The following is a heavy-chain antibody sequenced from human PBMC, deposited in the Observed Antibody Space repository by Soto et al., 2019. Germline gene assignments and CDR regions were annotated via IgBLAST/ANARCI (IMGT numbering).Heavy chain of an antibody. CDR3: TRGYLDFCSSTSCYALNFDY. V-gene: IGHV3-49*03. Sequence: PGGSLRLSCTASGFTFGDYAMSWFRQAPGKGLEWVGFIRSKAYGGTTEYAASVKGRFTISRDDSKSIAYLQMNSLKTEDTAVYYCTRGYLDFCSSTSCYALNFDYWGQGTLVTVSS. CDR1: GFTFGDYA. J-gene: IGHJ4*02. CDR2: IRSKAYGGTT. D-gene: IGHD2-2*01.